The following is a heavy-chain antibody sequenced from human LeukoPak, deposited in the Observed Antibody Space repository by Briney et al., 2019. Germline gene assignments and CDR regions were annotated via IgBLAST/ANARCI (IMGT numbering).Heavy chain of an antibody. CDR3: ASVYYYDSSGYLHY. V-gene: IGHV1-69*13. Sequence: VASVKVSCKASGGTFSSYAISWVRQAPGQGLEWMGGIIPIFGTANYAQKFQGRVTITADESTSTAYMELSSLRSEDTAAYYCASVYYYDSSGYLHYWGQGTLVTVSS. J-gene: IGHJ4*02. CDR2: IIPIFGTA. D-gene: IGHD3-22*01. CDR1: GGTFSSYA.